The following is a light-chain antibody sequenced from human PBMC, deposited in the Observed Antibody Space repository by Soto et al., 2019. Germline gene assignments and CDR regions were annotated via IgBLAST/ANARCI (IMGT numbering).Light chain of an antibody. CDR3: MQGTHWPPYT. V-gene: IGKV2-30*01. CDR2: RVS. CDR1: QGLVYTDGDTY. Sequence: DVVVTQSPLSLPVTLGRPASISCRSRQGLVYTDGDTYLNWFQQRPGQSPRRLIFRVSNRGSGDPYRFSGSGSGTDFTLKISRVVAEDGGVSYCMQGTHWPPYTFGQGTKLEIK. J-gene: IGKJ2*01.